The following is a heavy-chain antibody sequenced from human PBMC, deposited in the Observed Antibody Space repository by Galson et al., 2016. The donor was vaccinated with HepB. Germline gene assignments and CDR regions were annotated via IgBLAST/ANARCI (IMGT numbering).Heavy chain of an antibody. CDR3: AKEVGARKGPEY. Sequence: SLRLSCAASGFTFISSAINWIRQPPGKGLEWVSSVTGGGDTYYADSMKGRFTISRDNSKKTVWLQINSLRAEDTAVYYCAKEVGARKGPEYWGQGTLVTVSS. V-gene: IGHV3-23*01. CDR2: VTGGGDT. CDR1: GFTFISSA. J-gene: IGHJ4*02. D-gene: IGHD1-26*01.